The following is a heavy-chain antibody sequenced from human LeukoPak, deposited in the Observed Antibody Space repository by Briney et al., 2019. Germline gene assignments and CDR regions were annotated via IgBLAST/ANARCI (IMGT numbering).Heavy chain of an antibody. V-gene: IGHV3-74*01. J-gene: IGHJ3*01. Sequence: GGSLRLSCAASGFTFNTAWMHWVRQALGKGLVWVSRIYSDGSDTTYADSVKGRFTISRDNARNTLYLQMSSLRAEDTAVYYCATDSGHAFSFWGQGTMVTVSS. D-gene: IGHD3-10*01. CDR3: ATDSGHAFSF. CDR1: GFTFNTAW. CDR2: IYSDGSDT.